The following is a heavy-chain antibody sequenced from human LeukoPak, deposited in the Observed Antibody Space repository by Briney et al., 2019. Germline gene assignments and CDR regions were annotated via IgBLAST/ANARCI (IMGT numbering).Heavy chain of an antibody. V-gene: IGHV4-38-2*01. D-gene: IGHD2-2*01. Sequence: SETLSLTCVVSGYSTSSGYYWGWIRQPPGKGLEWIASIYHSGSTYYNPSLKSRVTISVDTSNNQFSLKLSSMTAADTAVYYCARAPAAYYFESWGQGTLVTVSS. J-gene: IGHJ4*02. CDR1: GYSTSSGYY. CDR2: IYHSGST. CDR3: ARAPAAYYFES.